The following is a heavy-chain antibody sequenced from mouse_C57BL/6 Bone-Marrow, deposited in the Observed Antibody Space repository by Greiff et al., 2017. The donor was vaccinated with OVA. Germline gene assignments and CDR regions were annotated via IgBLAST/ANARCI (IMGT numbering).Heavy chain of an antibody. CDR1: GYTFTSYW. CDR2: IHPNSGST. J-gene: IGHJ2*01. Sequence: QVQLQQPGAELVKPGASVKLSCKASGYTFTSYWMHWVKQRPGQGLEWIGMIHPNSGSTNYNEKFKSKATLTVDESSSTAYMQLSSLTSEDSAVYYCATLYYSNSFDYWGQGTTLTVSS. CDR3: ATLYYSNSFDY. V-gene: IGHV1-64*01. D-gene: IGHD2-5*01.